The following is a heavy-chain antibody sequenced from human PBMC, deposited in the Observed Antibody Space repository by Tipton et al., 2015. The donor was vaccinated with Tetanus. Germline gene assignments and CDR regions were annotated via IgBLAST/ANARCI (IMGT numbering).Heavy chain of an antibody. Sequence: QLVQSGVEVKKPGEPLKISCKASGYIFANYWIAWVRQMPGKGLEYMGIIFPSDSETRYNPTFRGQVTMSVDKATNTAYLQWSSLVASDSAVYYCARHGSIGARQNRFDAWGQGTPVTVSS. CDR3: ARHGSIGARQNRFDA. CDR1: GYIFANYW. V-gene: IGHV5-51*01. D-gene: IGHD6-6*01. J-gene: IGHJ5*02. CDR2: IFPSDSET.